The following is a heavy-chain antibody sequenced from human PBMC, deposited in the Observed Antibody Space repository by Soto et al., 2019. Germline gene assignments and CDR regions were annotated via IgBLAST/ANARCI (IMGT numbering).Heavy chain of an antibody. J-gene: IGHJ4*02. V-gene: IGHV4-4*02. D-gene: IGHD5-12*01. CDR1: GGSISTSNW. CDR2: VYHSGST. Sequence: PSETLSLTCAVSGGSISTSNWWSWVRQPPGKGLEWIGEVYHSGSTNYNPSFKSRFTISRDNSKNTLYLQMSSLRAEDTAVYHCANSASRDGYNHIEYWGQGTLVTVSS. CDR3: ANSASRDGYNHIEY.